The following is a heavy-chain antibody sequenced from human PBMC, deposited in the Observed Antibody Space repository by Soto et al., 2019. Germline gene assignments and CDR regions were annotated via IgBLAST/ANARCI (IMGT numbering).Heavy chain of an antibody. Sequence: GWSLRLCCAASGVTVSSYGMPWVCQAPDKGLEWVADIWYDGSNKYYADSVKGRFTVSRDTSKNTLYLQMNSLRAEDTAVYYCARGHHVGYCISSSCLRVGFDYWRNGTLVTVSS. D-gene: IGHD2-2*01. V-gene: IGHV3-33*01. CDR3: ARGHHVGYCISSSCLRVGFDY. CDR2: IWYDGSNK. J-gene: IGHJ4*01. CDR1: GVTVSSYG.